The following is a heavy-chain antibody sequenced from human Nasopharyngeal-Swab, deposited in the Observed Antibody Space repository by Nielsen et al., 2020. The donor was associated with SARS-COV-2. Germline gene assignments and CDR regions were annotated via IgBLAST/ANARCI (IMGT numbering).Heavy chain of an antibody. J-gene: IGHJ4*02. CDR1: GFTFDDYG. V-gene: IGHV3-20*01. CDR3: ASFDILTGYLDY. Sequence: GESLKISCAASGFTFDDYGMSWVRQAPGKGLEWVSGINWNGGSTGYADSVKGRFTISRDNAKNSLYLQMNSLRAEDTALYNCASFDILTGYLDYWGQGTLVTVSS. D-gene: IGHD3-9*01. CDR2: INWNGGST.